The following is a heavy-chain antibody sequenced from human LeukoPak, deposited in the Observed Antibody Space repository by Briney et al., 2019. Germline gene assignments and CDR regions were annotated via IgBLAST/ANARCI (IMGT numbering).Heavy chain of an antibody. CDR3: AKDTAAAGDAFDI. V-gene: IGHV3-9*01. D-gene: IGHD6-13*01. J-gene: IGHJ3*02. Sequence: GGSLRLSCAASGFTFSSYAMHWVRQAPGKGLEWVSGISWNSGSIGYADSVKGRFTISRDNAKNSLYLQMNSLRAEDTALYYCAKDTAAAGDAFDIWGQGTMVTVSS. CDR2: ISWNSGSI. CDR1: GFTFSSYA.